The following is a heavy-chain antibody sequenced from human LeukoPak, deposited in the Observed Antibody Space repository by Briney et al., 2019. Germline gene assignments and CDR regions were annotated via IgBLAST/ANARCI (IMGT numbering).Heavy chain of an antibody. CDR1: GFTFSSYA. V-gene: IGHV3-23*01. J-gene: IGHJ4*02. Sequence: GGSLRLSCAASGFTFSSYAMSWVRQAPGKGLEWVSAISGSGGSTYYADSVKGRFTISRDNSKNTLYLQMNSLRAEDTAVYYCAKDSFVVVPAAINYFDYWGQGTLVTVSS. CDR2: ISGSGGST. D-gene: IGHD2-2*01. CDR3: AKDSFVVVPAAINYFDY.